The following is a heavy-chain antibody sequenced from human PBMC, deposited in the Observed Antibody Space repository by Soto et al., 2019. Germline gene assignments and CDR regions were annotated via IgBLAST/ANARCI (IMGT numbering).Heavy chain of an antibody. V-gene: IGHV4-39*01. CDR1: GASITSTTYF. J-gene: IGHJ4*02. Sequence: SQTLSLTCSLSGASITSTTYFWAWIRQPPGKGLEWVGSIYYSGKTNYNPSLKSRATISVDRSRNQFSLQVTSVTDADTAVYYGAKNLPRTGRFDDWGQGTVVTLSS. CDR2: IYYSGKT. CDR3: AKNLPRTGRFDD.